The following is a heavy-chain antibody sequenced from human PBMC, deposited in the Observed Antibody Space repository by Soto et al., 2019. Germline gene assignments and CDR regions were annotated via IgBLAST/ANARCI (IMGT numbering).Heavy chain of an antibody. CDR3: ARATGADKEDY. Sequence: VQLVESGGGLVQPGGSLRLSFAASGFTFSSYWMSWVRQAPGKGLEWVANIKEDGSEKNYVDSVKGRLTISRDNAKNSLYLQMMSLRAEDTAVYYCARATGADKEDYWGQGTLVTVSS. D-gene: IGHD3-10*01. CDR2: IKEDGSEK. J-gene: IGHJ4*02. CDR1: GFTFSSYW. V-gene: IGHV3-7*04.